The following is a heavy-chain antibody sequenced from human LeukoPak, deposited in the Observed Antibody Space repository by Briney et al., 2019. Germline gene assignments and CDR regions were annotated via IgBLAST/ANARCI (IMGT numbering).Heavy chain of an antibody. V-gene: IGHV1-18*01. CDR2: ISAYNGNT. D-gene: IGHD1-1*01. J-gene: IGHJ4*02. CDR3: ARAPGLEPVTRVDY. Sequence: GASVKVSCKASGYTFTSHGISWVRQAPGQGLEWMGWISAYNGNTNYAQKLQGRVTMTTDTSTSTAYMELRSLRSDDTAVYYCARAPGLEPVTRVDYWGQGTLVTVSS. CDR1: GYTFTSHG.